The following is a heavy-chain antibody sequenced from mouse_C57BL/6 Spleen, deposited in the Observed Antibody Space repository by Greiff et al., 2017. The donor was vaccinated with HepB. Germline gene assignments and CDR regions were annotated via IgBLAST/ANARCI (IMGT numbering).Heavy chain of an antibody. CDR2: IDPSDSYT. CDR3: ARGGYSSYFDY. CDR1: GYTFTSYW. V-gene: IGHV1-50*01. D-gene: IGHD3-1*01. J-gene: IGHJ2*01. Sequence: QVQLQQPGAELVKPGASVKLSCKASGYTFTSYWMQWVKQRPGQGLERIGEIDPSDSYTNYNQKFKGKATLTVDTSSSTAYMQLSSLTSEDSAVYYCARGGYSSYFDYWGQGTTLTVSS.